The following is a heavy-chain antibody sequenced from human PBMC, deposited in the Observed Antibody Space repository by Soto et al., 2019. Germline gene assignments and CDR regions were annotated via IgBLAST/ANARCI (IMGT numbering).Heavy chain of an antibody. J-gene: IGHJ3*02. Sequence: ASVKVSCKASGYSFTRYGIGWARQAPGQGLEWMGWINAYNGNTNYAQNLQGRLTLTTDTSTTTAYMELSSLKASDTAMYYCASRTMIVAYDAFDIWGQGTMVTVSS. D-gene: IGHD3-22*01. V-gene: IGHV1-18*01. CDR3: ASRTMIVAYDAFDI. CDR1: GYSFTRYG. CDR2: INAYNGNT.